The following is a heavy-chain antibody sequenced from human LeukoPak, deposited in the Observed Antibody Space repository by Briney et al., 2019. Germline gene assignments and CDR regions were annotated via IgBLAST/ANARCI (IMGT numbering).Heavy chain of an antibody. V-gene: IGHV3-23*01. CDR1: GFTFSSYG. D-gene: IGHD1-26*01. CDR3: AKRSGSYRGFDY. J-gene: IGHJ4*02. CDR2: ISGSGGTT. Sequence: GGSLRLSCPASGFTFSSYGMHWVRQAPGKGLEWVSAISGSGGTTCYADSVKGRFTISRDNYKNTLYLQVNSLRAEDTAVYHCAKRSGSYRGFDYWGQGTLVTVSS.